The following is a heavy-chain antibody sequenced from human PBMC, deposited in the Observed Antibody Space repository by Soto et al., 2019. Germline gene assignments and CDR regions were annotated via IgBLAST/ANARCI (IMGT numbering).Heavy chain of an antibody. Sequence: QLQLQESGSGLVKPSQTLSLTCAVSGGSISSGGYSWSWIRQPPGKGLEWIGYMYHSGTTYYNPSLKSRDAISPDRAPSQFSRHLSTVTDADTAAYYCVRDRGIDNLFGSWGQGTRVTVAS. J-gene: IGHJ5*01. D-gene: IGHD6-13*01. V-gene: IGHV4-30-2*01. CDR3: VRDRGIDNLFGS. CDR1: GGSISSGGYS. CDR2: MYHSGTT.